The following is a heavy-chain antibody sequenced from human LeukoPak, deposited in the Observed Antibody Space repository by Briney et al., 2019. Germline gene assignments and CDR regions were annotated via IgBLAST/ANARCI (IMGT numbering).Heavy chain of an antibody. J-gene: IGHJ4*02. V-gene: IGHV3-23*01. Sequence: GGSLRLSCAAWGFTLRSYGMRGVGEARGKGVEGGSVITGIGGTTSSADSVRGRFTISRDNSKNTLYLQMNSLRAEDTAVYYCAKYRGGAAAATDYWGQGTLVTVSS. CDR2: ITGIGGTT. CDR3: AKYRGGAAAATDY. D-gene: IGHD6-13*01. CDR1: GFTLRSYG.